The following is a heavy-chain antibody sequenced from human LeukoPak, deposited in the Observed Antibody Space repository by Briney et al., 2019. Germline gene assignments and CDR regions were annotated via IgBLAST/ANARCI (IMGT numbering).Heavy chain of an antibody. J-gene: IGHJ4*02. CDR1: AFIFSGHW. D-gene: IGHD3-3*01. V-gene: IGHV3-7*03. Sequence: GGSLRLSCEGSAFIFSGHWMNWVRQTPGKGLEWVASIKEDGSERQYVDSVKGRFSISRDNTKGSLFLQLNSLRAEDTAVYYCARAPAPDYDFWSGYLTPPGVWGQGTLVTVSS. CDR3: ARAPAPDYDFWSGYLTPPGV. CDR2: IKEDGSER.